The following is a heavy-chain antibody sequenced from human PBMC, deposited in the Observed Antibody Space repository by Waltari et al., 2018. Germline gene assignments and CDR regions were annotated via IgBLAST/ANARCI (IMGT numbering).Heavy chain of an antibody. D-gene: IGHD5-12*01. V-gene: IGHV4-39*01. CDR3: ATYIGASLGTAAFDV. J-gene: IGHJ3*01. CDR2: MSYSGAT. CDR1: VSPITSNRHY. Sequence: QLQLQASGPGLVAPSQTVSLTCSVPVSPITSNRHYWDWIRQPPGQGLEWIGTMSYSGATYSSPSLKSRVTISRDTSKNQLSLTLGSVTAADTAVYYCATYIGASLGTAAFDVWGQGTMVTVSS.